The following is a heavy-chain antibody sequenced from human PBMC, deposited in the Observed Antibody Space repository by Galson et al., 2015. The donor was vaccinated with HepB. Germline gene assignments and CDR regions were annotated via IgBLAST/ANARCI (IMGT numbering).Heavy chain of an antibody. CDR3: AKFYSGTYYLDAFDI. D-gene: IGHD1-26*01. V-gene: IGHV3-23*01. CDR1: GLTFSTYA. Sequence: SLRLSCAASGLTFSTYAMSWVRQAPGKGLEWLSTISGSGGSIYYADSVKGRFAISRYNSKSTLYLQMNGLRAEDTAVYFCAKFYSGTYYLDAFDIWGHGTLVTVSS. CDR2: ISGSGGSI. J-gene: IGHJ3*02.